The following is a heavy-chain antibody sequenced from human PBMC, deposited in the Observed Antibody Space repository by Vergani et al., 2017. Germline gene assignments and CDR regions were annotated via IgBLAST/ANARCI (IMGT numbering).Heavy chain of an antibody. V-gene: IGHV4-30-2*01. CDR2: IFPGGNS. J-gene: IGHJ6*03. CDR3: ARASLRALVGHYYYMDV. D-gene: IGHD3-16*02. Sequence: QLQLQESGSGLVKPSQTLSLTCAVSGDSITNGGFSWTWIRQPPGKGPEWIGYIFPGGNSDYNPSLKNRVSISLDKSKNQFSLWVNSVTAADTAVYFCARASLRALVGHYYYMDVWGKGNTVVVSS. CDR1: GDSITNGGFS.